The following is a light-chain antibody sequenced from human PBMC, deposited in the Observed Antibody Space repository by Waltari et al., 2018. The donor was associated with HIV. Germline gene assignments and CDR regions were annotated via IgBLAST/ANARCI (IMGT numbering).Light chain of an antibody. CDR3: AAWDDSLNAYV. J-gene: IGLJ1*01. CDR2: KAD. CDR1: RSHVRSTT. V-gene: IGLV1-44*01. Sequence: QSVLIQPPSSSGSPGPRVTIPCSVCRSHVRSTTVHWSQPRPAVAPKLLILKADERPSGVPDRFSGSKSGTSASLAISGLQSEDEGDYYCAAWDDSLNAYVFGTGTTVTVL.